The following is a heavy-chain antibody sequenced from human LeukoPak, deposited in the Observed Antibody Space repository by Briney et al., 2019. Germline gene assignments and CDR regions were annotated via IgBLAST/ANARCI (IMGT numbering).Heavy chain of an antibody. CDR2: IYYSGST. Sequence: PSETLSLTCTVSGGSISSYYWSWIRQPPGKGLEWIGYIYYSGSTNYNPSLKSRVTISVDTSKNQFSLKLSSVTAADTAVYYCTRVYSSGYYYVDYWGQGTLVTVSS. D-gene: IGHD3-22*01. J-gene: IGHJ4*02. CDR1: GGSISSYY. CDR3: TRVYSSGYYYVDY. V-gene: IGHV4-59*12.